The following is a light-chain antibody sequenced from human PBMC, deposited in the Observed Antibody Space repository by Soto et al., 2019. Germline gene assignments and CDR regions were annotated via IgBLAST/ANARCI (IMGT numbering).Light chain of an antibody. Sequence: EIVLTQSPGTLSLSPGERATLSCRASQSVRSNFLAWYQQKPGQAPSLLIYGASNRATGIPDRFSGSGSGKDFTLTITRLEPGDFEMYYCQRYDSLRTFGQGTRWIS. CDR2: GAS. CDR3: QRYDSLRT. CDR1: QSVRSNF. J-gene: IGKJ1*01. V-gene: IGKV3-20*01.